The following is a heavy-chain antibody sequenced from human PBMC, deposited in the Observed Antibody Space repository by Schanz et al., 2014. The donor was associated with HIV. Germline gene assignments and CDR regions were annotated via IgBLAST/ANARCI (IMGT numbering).Heavy chain of an antibody. CDR1: GITFSTSG. CDR3: ANEEVPNDY. V-gene: IGHV3-33*06. CDR2: IWYDGSKK. Sequence: QVQLVESGGGVVQPGRSLRLSCAASGITFSTSGMHWVRQAPGKGLEWVAVIWYDGSKKYYADSVKGRFTISRDNSKNTLYLQMNSLRAEDTAVYYCANEEVPNDYWGQGTLVTVSS. J-gene: IGHJ4*02.